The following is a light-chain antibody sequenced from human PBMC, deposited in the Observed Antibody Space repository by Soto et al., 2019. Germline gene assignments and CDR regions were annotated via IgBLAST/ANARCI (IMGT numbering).Light chain of an antibody. CDR1: QSLSNF. CDR2: DAS. Sequence: EIVLTQSPATLSLSPGERATLSCRASQSLSNFLAWYQQKPGQAPRLLIYDASNRATGIPVRFSGSVSGTDFTDTISNLGPEDVEVYYCQQRSNLFTFGPGTTVEIK. J-gene: IGKJ3*01. V-gene: IGKV3-11*01. CDR3: QQRSNLFT.